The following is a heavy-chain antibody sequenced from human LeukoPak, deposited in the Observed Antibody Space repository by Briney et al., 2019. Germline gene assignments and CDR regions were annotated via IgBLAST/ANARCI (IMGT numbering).Heavy chain of an antibody. CDR2: IYYSGST. D-gene: IGHD3-16*01. CDR1: GGSVSSGSYY. CDR3: ARLSREARHWGDAFDI. J-gene: IGHJ3*02. Sequence: SETLSLTCTVSGGSVSSGSYYWSWIRQPPGKGLEWIVYIYYSGSTNYNPSLKSRVTISVDTSKNQFSLKLSSVTAADTAVYYCARLSREARHWGDAFDIWGQGTMVTVSS. V-gene: IGHV4-61*01.